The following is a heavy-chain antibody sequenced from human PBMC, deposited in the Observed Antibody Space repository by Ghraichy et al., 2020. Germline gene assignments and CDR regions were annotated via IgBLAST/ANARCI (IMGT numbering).Heavy chain of an antibody. Sequence: SQTLSLTCAVYGGSFSGYYWSWIRQPPGKGLEWIGEINHSGSTNYNPSLKSRVTISVDTSKNQFSLKLSSVTAADTAVYYCARRSRQQLAFDYWGQGTLVTVSS. CDR1: GGSFSGYY. V-gene: IGHV4-34*01. CDR2: INHSGST. J-gene: IGHJ4*02. CDR3: ARRSRQQLAFDY. D-gene: IGHD6-13*01.